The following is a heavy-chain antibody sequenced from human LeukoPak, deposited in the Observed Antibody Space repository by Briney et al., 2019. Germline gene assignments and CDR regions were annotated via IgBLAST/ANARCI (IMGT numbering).Heavy chain of an antibody. D-gene: IGHD1-1*01. CDR2: ISTTGSYI. CDR1: GFTFSKSW. V-gene: IGHV3-21*01. Sequence: GGSLRLSCAASGFTFSKSWMTWVRQAPGKGLEWVSSISTTGSYIYYADSVKGRFTISRDNAKNSLYLQMNSLRAEDTAVYYCAGTERYYYYGMDTWGQGTTVTVSS. J-gene: IGHJ6*02. CDR3: AGTERYYYYGMDT.